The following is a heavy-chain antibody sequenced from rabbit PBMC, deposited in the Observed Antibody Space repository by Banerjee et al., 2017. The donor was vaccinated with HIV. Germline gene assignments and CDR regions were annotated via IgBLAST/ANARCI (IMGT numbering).Heavy chain of an antibody. V-gene: IGHV1S45*01. J-gene: IGHJ6*01. D-gene: IGHD7-1*01. CDR2: SNAITGKA. Sequence: EQLVESGGGLVKAEGSLALTCKASGFSFSNKAVMCWVRQTPGTGLEWIACSNAITGKAVYANWAKGRSSFSKSSSTTVTLQMTSVTSADTAPYFCAGDTGTSFSSYGMDFWGQGTLVTV. CDR1: GFSFSNKAV. CDR3: AGDTGTSFSSYGMDF.